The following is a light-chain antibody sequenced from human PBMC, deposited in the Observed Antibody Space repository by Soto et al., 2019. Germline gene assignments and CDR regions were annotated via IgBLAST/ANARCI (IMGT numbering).Light chain of an antibody. Sequence: QSALTQPPSASGSPGQSVTISCTGTSSDVGNYNYVSWYQQHPGKAPKLMIYEVNKRPSGVPDRFSGSKSGNTASLTVSGLQAEDEADYFCSANAGSSDFVVFGGGTKLTVL. CDR2: EVN. CDR1: SSDVGNYNY. V-gene: IGLV2-8*01. CDR3: SANAGSSDFVV. J-gene: IGLJ2*01.